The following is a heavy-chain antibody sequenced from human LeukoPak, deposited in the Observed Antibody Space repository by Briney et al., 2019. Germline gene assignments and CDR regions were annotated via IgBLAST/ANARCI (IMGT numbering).Heavy chain of an antibody. CDR3: ARPDH. CDR2: ISSSGDTT. V-gene: IGHV3-48*03. Sequence: PGGSPRLSCAASGFTFTSYEMSWVRQAPGKGLEWISYISSSGDTTYYADSVKGRFTIFRDNSKNSVYLQMSSLRAEDTATYYCARPDHWGRGTLVTVSS. D-gene: IGHD1-14*01. CDR1: GFTFTSYE. J-gene: IGHJ4*02.